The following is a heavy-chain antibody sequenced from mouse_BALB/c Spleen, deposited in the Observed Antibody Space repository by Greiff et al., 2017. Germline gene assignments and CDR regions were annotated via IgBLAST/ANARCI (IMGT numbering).Heavy chain of an antibody. CDR1: GFDFSRYW. CDR2: INPDSSTI. CDR3: ARQYRYDGGAMDY. Sequence: EVKLQESGGGLVQPGGSLKLSCAASGFDFSRYWMSWVRQAPGKGLEWIGEINPDSSTINYTPSLKDKFIISRDNAKNTLYLQMSKVRSEDTALYYCARQYRYDGGAMDYWGQGTSVTVSS. V-gene: IGHV4-1*02. D-gene: IGHD2-14*01. J-gene: IGHJ4*01.